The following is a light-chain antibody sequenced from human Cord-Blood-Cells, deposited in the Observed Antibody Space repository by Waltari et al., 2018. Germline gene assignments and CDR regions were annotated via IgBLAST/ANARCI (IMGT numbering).Light chain of an antibody. V-gene: IGKV1-39*01. J-gene: IGKJ2*01. CDR2: AAS. CDR3: QQSYSTPYT. CDR1: QSISSY. Sequence: DIKITQSPSSLSASVPDSVTITCRASQSISSYLNWYQQKPGKDPKLLIYAASSLQSGVPSRFSGSGSGTDFTLTISSLQPEDFATYYCQQSYSTPYTFGQGTKLEIK.